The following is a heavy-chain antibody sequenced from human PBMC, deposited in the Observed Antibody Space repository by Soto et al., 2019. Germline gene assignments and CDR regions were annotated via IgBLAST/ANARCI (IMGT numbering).Heavy chain of an antibody. CDR2: IIPIFGTA. V-gene: IGHV1-69*12. Sequence: QVQLVQSGAEVKKRGSSVTVSCKASGGTFSSYAISWVRQAPGQGLEWMGGIIPIFGTADYAQNFQGRVTITADESTSTAYMELSSLRSEDTAVYYCASHWGQTKRYYYYGMDVWGQGTTVTVSS. J-gene: IGHJ6*02. CDR3: ASHWGQTKRYYYYGMDV. D-gene: IGHD7-27*01. CDR1: GGTFSSYA.